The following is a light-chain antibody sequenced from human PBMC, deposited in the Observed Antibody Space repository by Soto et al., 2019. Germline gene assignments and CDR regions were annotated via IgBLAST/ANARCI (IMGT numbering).Light chain of an antibody. V-gene: IGKV3-15*01. CDR3: QQYSKWPIT. CDR2: GIS. J-gene: IGKJ5*01. Sequence: MMMKQSPAILSVSPGESATLSCRASQSVNSNDLAWYQQHPGQPPRLLIYGISTRATGIPARFSGSGSGTEFSLTISSLQSEDFAVYYCQQYSKWPITFGQGTRLEIK. CDR1: QSVNSN.